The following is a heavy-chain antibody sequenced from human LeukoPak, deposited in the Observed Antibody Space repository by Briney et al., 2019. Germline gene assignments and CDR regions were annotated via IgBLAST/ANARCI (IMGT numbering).Heavy chain of an antibody. CDR1: GYTFTSYD. CDR2: ISAYNGNT. J-gene: IGHJ4*02. CDR3: ARRPDYGDYVRFDY. Sequence: ASVKVSCKASGYTFTSYDINWVRQATGQGLEWMGWISAYNGNTNYAQKLQGRVTMTTDTSTSTAYMELRSLRSDDTAVYYCARRPDYGDYVRFDYWGQGTLVTVSS. V-gene: IGHV1-18*01. D-gene: IGHD4-17*01.